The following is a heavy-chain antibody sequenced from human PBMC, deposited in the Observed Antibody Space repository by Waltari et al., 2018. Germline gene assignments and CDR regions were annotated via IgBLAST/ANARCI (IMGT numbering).Heavy chain of an antibody. CDR1: RFTLSNYW. V-gene: IGHV3-7*01. CDR2: IKQDGSEK. J-gene: IGHJ6*03. Sequence: EMQLVESGGGLVQPGGSLRLSCAVSRFTLSNYWMTWVRQAPGKGLEWVANIKQDGSEKSYVDSVKGRFTISRDNAKNSVYLQMNSVRAEDTALYYCARDYYYYIDVWGKGTTVTVSS. CDR3: ARDYYYYIDV.